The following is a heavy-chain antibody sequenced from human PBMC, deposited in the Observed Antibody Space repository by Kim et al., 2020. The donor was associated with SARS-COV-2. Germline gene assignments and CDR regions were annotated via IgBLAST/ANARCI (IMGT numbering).Heavy chain of an antibody. CDR2: WIN. J-gene: IGHJ4*02. V-gene: IGHV6-1*01. D-gene: IGHD2-15*01. CDR3: ARAVLGRADY. Sequence: WINNEAVSVKSRITINPDPSKNQFSLQLNSVTLEDTAVYYCARAVLGRADYWGQGTLVTVSS.